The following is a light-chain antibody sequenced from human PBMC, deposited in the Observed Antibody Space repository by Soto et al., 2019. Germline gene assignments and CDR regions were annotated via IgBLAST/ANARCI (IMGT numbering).Light chain of an antibody. CDR3: QQYNSYSLT. V-gene: IGKV1-5*01. CDR1: QSISSW. CDR2: DAS. Sequence: DIQITQSPSTLSASVGDRVTITCRASQSISSWLAWYQQKPGKAPKLLIYDASSLESGVPSRFSGSGSGTEFTLTISSLQPDDFATYYCQQYNSYSLTFGGGTKLDIK. J-gene: IGKJ4*01.